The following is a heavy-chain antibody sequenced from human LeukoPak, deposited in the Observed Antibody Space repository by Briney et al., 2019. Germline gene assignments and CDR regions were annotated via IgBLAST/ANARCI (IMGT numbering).Heavy chain of an antibody. CDR2: IKQDGSER. J-gene: IGHJ4*02. V-gene: IGHV3-7*03. CDR1: RFTFSSYW. D-gene: IGHD3-22*01. Sequence: GGSLRLSCAASRFTFSSYWMNWVRQAPGKGLEWVANIKQDGSERSYVDSVKGRFTISRDNAKNSLYLQMNSLRAEDTAVYYCAKGDTMIVVVITFDYWGQGTLVTVSS. CDR3: AKGDTMIVVVITFDY.